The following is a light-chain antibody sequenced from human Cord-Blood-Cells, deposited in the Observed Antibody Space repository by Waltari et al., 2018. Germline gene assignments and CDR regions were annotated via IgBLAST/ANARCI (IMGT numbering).Light chain of an antibody. J-gene: IGKJ1*01. CDR2: GAS. Sequence: EIAMTQSPATLSVCPRERATLYCRASQSVSSNLAWYQQKPGQAPRRLTYGASTRATGIPARFSGSGSGTEFTLTISSLQSEDFAVYYCQQYNNWWTFGQGTKVEIK. CDR3: QQYNNWWT. V-gene: IGKV3-15*01. CDR1: QSVSSN.